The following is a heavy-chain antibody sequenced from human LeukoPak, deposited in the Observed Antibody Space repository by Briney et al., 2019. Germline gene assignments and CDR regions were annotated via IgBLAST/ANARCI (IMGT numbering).Heavy chain of an antibody. V-gene: IGHV1-2*02. CDR1: GYTFTDYY. CDR2: INPNSGGT. J-gene: IGHJ5*02. CDR3: ASRLYYDILTGYTEQHL. D-gene: IGHD3-9*01. Sequence: GASVKVSCKASGYTFTDYYMHWVRQAPGQGLEWMGWINPNSGGTNYAQKFQGRVTMTRDTSISTAYMELSSLRSEDTAVYYCASRLYYDILTGYTEQHLWGQGTLVTVSS.